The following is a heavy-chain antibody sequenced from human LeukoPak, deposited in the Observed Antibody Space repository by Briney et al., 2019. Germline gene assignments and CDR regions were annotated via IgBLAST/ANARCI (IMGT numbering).Heavy chain of an antibody. CDR2: IYSGGTT. J-gene: IGHJ4*02. V-gene: IGHV3-53*01. D-gene: IGHD3-22*01. CDR1: GFTVSSNY. CDR3: ARGPSYYYDSSGYYRFDY. Sequence: GGSLRLSCAASGFTVSSNYMSWVRQAPGKGLEWVSVIYSGGTTYYAVSVKGRFTISRHNSKNTLYLQMNSLRAEDTAVYYGARGPSYYYDSSGYYRFDYWGQGTLVTVCS.